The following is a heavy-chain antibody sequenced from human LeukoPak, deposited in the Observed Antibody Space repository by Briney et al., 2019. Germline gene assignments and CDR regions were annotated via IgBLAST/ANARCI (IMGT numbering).Heavy chain of an antibody. V-gene: IGHV6-1*01. CDR1: GDSVASNSAA. J-gene: IGHJ5*02. CDR2: TYHRSKWYN. D-gene: IGHD6-13*01. CDR3: ARGQSGYSSSSRTNWFDP. Sequence: SQTLSRTCAISGDSVASNSAAWNWIRQSPSRGLEWLGRTYHRSKWYNDYAVSVKSRIIINADTSKNQFYLQLNSVTPEDTAVYYCARGQSGYSSSSRTNWFDPWGQGTLVTVSS.